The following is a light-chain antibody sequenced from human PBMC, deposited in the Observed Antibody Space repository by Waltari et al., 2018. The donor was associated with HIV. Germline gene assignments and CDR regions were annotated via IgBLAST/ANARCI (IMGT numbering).Light chain of an antibody. J-gene: IGKJ3*01. CDR2: AAS. V-gene: IGKV1-9*01. Sequence: DIQLTQSPSFLSASVGDRVTIPCRASQGIISYLAWYQQKPGKAPKLLIYAASTLQRGVPSRFSGSRSGTEFTLTISSLQPEDFATYYCQQLNSYLGFTFGPGTKVDIK. CDR3: QQLNSYLGFT. CDR1: QGIISY.